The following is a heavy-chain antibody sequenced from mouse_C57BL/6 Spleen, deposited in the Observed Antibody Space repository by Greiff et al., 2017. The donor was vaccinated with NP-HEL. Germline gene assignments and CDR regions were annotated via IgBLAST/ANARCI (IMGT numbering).Heavy chain of an antibody. D-gene: IGHD2-1*01. Sequence: QVQLKESGAELVRPGASVKMSCKASGYTFTSYNMHWVKQTPRQGLEWIGAIYPGNGDTSYNQKFKGKATLTVDKSSSTAYMQLSSLTSEDSAVYFCAGGNYGFYAMDYWGQGTSVTVSS. V-gene: IGHV1-12*01. CDR3: AGGNYGFYAMDY. CDR1: GYTFTSYN. J-gene: IGHJ4*01. CDR2: IYPGNGDT.